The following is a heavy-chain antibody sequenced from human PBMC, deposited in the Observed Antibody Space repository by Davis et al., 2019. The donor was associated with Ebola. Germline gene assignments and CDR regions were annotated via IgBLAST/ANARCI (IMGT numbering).Heavy chain of an antibody. CDR2: VYQSGNT. J-gene: IGHJ6*02. V-gene: IGHV4-38-2*02. Sequence: SETLSLTCTVSGYSIYSGYYWGWIRQPPGKGLEWIGHVYQSGNTYYNSSLKSRVTISVDTSKNQFSLKLSSVTAADTAVYYCARGIQLWGSTYGMDVWGQGTTVTVSS. CDR1: GYSIYSGYY. CDR3: ARGIQLWGSTYGMDV. D-gene: IGHD5-18*01.